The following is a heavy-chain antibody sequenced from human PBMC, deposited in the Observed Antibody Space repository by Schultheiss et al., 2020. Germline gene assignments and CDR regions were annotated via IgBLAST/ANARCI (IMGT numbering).Heavy chain of an antibody. Sequence: SETLSLTCAVSGYSISSGYYWGWIRQPPGKGLEWIGYIYYSGGTYYNPSLKSRVSISVDTSKKQFSLKLSSVTAADTAVYYCARGERITIFGVAPDYWGQGTLVTVSS. V-gene: IGHV4-38-2*01. J-gene: IGHJ4*02. D-gene: IGHD3-3*01. CDR1: GYSISSGYY. CDR2: IYYSGGT. CDR3: ARGERITIFGVAPDY.